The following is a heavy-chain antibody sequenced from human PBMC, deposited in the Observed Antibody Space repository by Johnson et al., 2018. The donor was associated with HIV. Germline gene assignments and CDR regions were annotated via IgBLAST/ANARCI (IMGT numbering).Heavy chain of an antibody. CDR1: GFIFNDYP. V-gene: IGHV3-66*01. Sequence: VQLLESGGGVVQPGRSLRLSCAASGFIFNDYPMYWVRQAPGKGLEWVSVIYSGGNTYYADSVKGRFTISRDNSKNTLYLQMNSLRAEDTAVYYCARDGESQQLPLGDALDIWGQGTMVTVSS. CDR2: IYSGGNT. J-gene: IGHJ3*02. CDR3: ARDGESQQLPLGDALDI. D-gene: IGHD6-13*01.